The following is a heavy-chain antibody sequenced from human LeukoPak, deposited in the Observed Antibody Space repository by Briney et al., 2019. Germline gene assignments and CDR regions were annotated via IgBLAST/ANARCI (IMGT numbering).Heavy chain of an antibody. Sequence: SETPSLTCAVSGGSVCSISYYWGWIRPPPGKGLEWIGSIYYSGSTYYNASLKSRVTISVDTSKNQFSLKPSSVTAADTAVYYCARSSGIAAAHKYWGQGTLVTVS. J-gene: IGHJ4*02. D-gene: IGHD6-13*01. V-gene: IGHV4-39*01. CDR2: IYYSGST. CDR3: ARSSGIAAAHKY. CDR1: GGSVCSISYY.